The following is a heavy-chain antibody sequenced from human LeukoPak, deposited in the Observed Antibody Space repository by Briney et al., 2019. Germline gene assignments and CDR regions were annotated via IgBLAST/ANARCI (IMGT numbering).Heavy chain of an antibody. J-gene: IGHJ6*02. CDR3: ARHLWVGPTGPAMDV. CDR1: GGSISSGDYY. D-gene: IGHD1-26*01. V-gene: IGHV4-30-4*01. Sequence: SQTLSLTCTVSGGSISSGDYYWSWIRQPPGKGLEWIAYMYYSGSTYYNPSLKSRVTMSADTSKNQLSLKLSSVTAADTAVYFCARHLWVGPTGPAMDVWGQGTTVTVSS. CDR2: MYYSGST.